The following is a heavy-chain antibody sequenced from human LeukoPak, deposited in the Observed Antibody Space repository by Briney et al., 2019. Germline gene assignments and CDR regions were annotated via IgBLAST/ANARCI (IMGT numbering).Heavy chain of an antibody. D-gene: IGHD4-17*01. V-gene: IGHV1-8*01. CDR1: GYTFTSYD. CDR3: ARDGDYAYYYYYYGMDV. Sequence: ASVKVSCKASGYTFTSYDINWVRQATGQGLEWMGWMNPNSGNTGYAQKFQGRVTMTRNTSISTAYMELSSLTSEDTAVYYCARDGDYAYYYYYYGMDVWGQGTTVTVSS. CDR2: MNPNSGNT. J-gene: IGHJ6*02.